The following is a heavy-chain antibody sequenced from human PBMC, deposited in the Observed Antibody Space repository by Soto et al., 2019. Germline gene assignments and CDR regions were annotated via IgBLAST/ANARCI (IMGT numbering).Heavy chain of an antibody. V-gene: IGHV1-8*01. D-gene: IGHD5-12*01. CDR1: GYTFTSYD. J-gene: IGHJ4*02. CDR3: AKLGKKYSGYDFPKPFDY. CDR2: MNPNSGNT. Sequence: ASVKVSCKASGYTFTSYDINWVRQATGQGLEWMGWMNPNSGNTGYAQKFQGRVTMTRNTSISTAYMELSSLRSEDTAVYYCAKLGKKYSGYDFPKPFDYWGQGTLVTVSS.